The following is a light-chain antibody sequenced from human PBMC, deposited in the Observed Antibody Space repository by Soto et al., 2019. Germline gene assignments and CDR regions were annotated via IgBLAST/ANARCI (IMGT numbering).Light chain of an antibody. J-gene: IGKJ1*01. V-gene: IGKV3-20*01. CDR2: GVS. Sequence: EIVLTQSPGTLSLSPGKRATLSCRASQSVSSSYLAWYQQKPGQTPRLLIHGVSSRATGIPDRFSGSGSGTDFTLTISRLEPEDFAVYYCHQYGKSPWTF. CDR3: HQYGKSPWT. CDR1: QSVSSSY.